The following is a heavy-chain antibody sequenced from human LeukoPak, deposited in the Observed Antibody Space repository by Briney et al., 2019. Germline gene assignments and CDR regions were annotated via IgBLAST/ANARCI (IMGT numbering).Heavy chain of an antibody. CDR2: IYNIYNSGST. Sequence: PSETLSLTCTVSGGSISSYSWSWIRQPPGKGLEWIGYIYNIYNSGSTNYNFSLKSRVTISADTSKNQISLKLSSVTAADTAVYYCARGRYSSSYGSRHYFDYWGQGTLVTVSS. V-gene: IGHV4-59*01. CDR1: GGSISSYS. J-gene: IGHJ4*02. CDR3: ARGRYSSSYGSRHYFDY. D-gene: IGHD6-6*01.